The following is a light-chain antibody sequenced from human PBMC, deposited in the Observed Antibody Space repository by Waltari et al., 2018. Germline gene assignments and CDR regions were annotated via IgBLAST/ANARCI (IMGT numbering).Light chain of an antibody. CDR3: QSYDSSLSGFWV. CDR2: GNS. V-gene: IGLV1-40*01. CDR1: SPNIGAGYD. Sequence: QTVLTQPPSVSGAPGQRVTISRTGSSPNIGAGYDVPWYQQVPGTAPKLLIYGNSNRPAGVPDRFSGSKSGTSASLAITGLQAEDEADYYCQSYDSSLSGFWVFGGGTKLTVL. J-gene: IGLJ3*02.